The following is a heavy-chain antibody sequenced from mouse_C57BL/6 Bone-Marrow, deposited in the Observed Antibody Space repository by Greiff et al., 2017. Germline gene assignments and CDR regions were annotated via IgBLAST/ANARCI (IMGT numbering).Heavy chain of an antibody. J-gene: IGHJ1*03. V-gene: IGHV5-16*01. CDR2: INYDGSST. CDR1: GFTFSDYY. Sequence: EVKLVESEGGLVQPGSSMKLSCTASGFTFSDYYMAWVRQVPEKGLEWVANINYDGSSTYYLDSLKSRFIISRDNAKNILYLQMSSRKSEDTATYYCARESDFTTVVARYFDVWGTGTTVTVSS. CDR3: ARESDFTTVVARYFDV. D-gene: IGHD1-1*01.